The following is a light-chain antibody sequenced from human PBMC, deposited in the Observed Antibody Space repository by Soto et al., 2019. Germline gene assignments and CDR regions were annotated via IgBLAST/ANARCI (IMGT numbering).Light chain of an antibody. Sequence: DVVMTQSPLSLPATLVQPASISFRSSQSLETSDGDTYLNWFHQRPGQAPRRLIYKVSKLDSGVPYRFSGSGSGTDFTLKITRVEAEDVGVYYCMQTTHWPRTFGQGTKVDIK. CDR1: QSLETSDGDTY. CDR2: KVS. J-gene: IGKJ1*01. V-gene: IGKV2-30*01. CDR3: MQTTHWPRT.